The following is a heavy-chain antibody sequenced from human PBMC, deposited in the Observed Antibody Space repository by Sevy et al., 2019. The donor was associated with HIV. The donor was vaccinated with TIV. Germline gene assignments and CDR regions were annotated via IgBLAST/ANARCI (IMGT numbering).Heavy chain of an antibody. CDR1: GVTFSNYA. D-gene: IGHD3-22*01. V-gene: IGHV3-23*01. CDR3: AKXGXXIVXXTXXXXXXX. Sequence: GGSLRLSCAASGVTFSNYAMNWVRQAPGKGLEWVSTITGSGGTTYYADSVKGRFTISRDNSKNTLYLQINSLRAEDXXXYYCAKXGXXIVXXTXXXXXXXWGXGXLVTVSS. CDR2: ITGSGGTT. J-gene: IGHJ2*01.